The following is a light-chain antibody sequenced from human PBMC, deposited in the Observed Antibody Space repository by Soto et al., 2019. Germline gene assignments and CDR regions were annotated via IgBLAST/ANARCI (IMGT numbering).Light chain of an antibody. CDR2: DVS. J-gene: IGKJ4*01. V-gene: IGKV1-5*01. Sequence: DVHLTQSPSTLSASVGDRVTITCRASQTISRWLAWYQQKPGKAPKLLIYDVSSLESGVPGRFSGSGSGTEFAIAIGSLQPDDFATYYCQQYNSYSLLTFGGGTKVEI. CDR1: QTISRW. CDR3: QQYNSYSLLT.